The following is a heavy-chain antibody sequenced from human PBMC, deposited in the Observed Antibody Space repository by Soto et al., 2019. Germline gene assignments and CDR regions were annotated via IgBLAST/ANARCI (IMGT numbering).Heavy chain of an antibody. CDR2: ISSSTSHT. V-gene: IGHV3-11*05. J-gene: IGHJ4*02. CDR3: ARGRGAAADYFDF. D-gene: IGHD6-13*01. Sequence: QVQLVESGGGLVKPGGSLRLSCAVSGFTFSDYYMTWIRQAPGKGLEWVSYISSSTSHTNYADPVKGRFPISRDNARNSLFLQMTSLRAEDTAVYYCARGRGAAADYFDFWGQGTLVTVSS. CDR1: GFTFSDYY.